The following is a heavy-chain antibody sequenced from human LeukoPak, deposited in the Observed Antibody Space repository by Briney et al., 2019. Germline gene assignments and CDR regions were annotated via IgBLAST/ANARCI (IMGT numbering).Heavy chain of an antibody. CDR2: ISSGGSTI. CDR3: ASEPFDS. Sequence: SGGSLRLSCAASGFTFSSYEMNWVRQAPGKGLEWVSYISSGGSTIYQADSVKGRFTISRDNAKNSLYLQMNSLRVEDTAVYYCASEPFDSWGQGTLVTVSS. V-gene: IGHV3-48*03. J-gene: IGHJ4*02. CDR1: GFTFSSYE.